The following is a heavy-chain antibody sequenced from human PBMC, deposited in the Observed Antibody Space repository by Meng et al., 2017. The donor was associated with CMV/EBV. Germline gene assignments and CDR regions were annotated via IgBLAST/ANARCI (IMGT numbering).Heavy chain of an antibody. CDR2: IYSGGST. CDR3: ARDGNYGDYGDGY. Sequence: GESLKISCAASGFTVSSSYMSWVRQAPGKGLEWVSVIYSGGSTYYADSVKGRFTISRDNSKNTLYLQMNSLRAEDTAVYYCARDGNYGDYGDGYWGQGTLVTVSS. CDR1: GFTVSSSY. V-gene: IGHV3-66*02. D-gene: IGHD4-17*01. J-gene: IGHJ4*02.